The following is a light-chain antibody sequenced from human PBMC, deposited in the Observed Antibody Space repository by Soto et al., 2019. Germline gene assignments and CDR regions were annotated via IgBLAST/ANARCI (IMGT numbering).Light chain of an antibody. CDR3: QQTSAFPRT. Sequence: DIQMTQSPSSVSASVGDRLTITCRGSRYISNSLAWYQQTPGKAPKLLLRGASSLHRGVPSRFSGGGAGTEFTLTISSLQPEDFATYYCQQTSAFPRTFGQGTKVDIK. CDR2: GAS. J-gene: IGKJ1*01. V-gene: IGKV1-12*01. CDR1: RYISNS.